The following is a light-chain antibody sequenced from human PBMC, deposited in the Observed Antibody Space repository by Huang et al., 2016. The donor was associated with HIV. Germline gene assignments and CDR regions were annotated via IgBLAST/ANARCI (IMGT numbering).Light chain of an antibody. CDR2: LGS. V-gene: IGKV2-28*01. Sequence: DIVMTQSPLSLPVTPGGPASISCRSSQSLLHSNGYNYLDWYLQKPGQSPQLLIYLGSNRASGVPDRVSGSGSGTDFTLKISRVEAEDVGVYYCMQALQTPQYTFGQGTKLEIK. CDR3: MQALQTPQYT. CDR1: QSLLHSNGYNY. J-gene: IGKJ2*01.